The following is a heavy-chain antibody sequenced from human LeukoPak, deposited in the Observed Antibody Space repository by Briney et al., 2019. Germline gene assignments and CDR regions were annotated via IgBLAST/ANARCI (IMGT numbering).Heavy chain of an antibody. J-gene: IGHJ4*02. CDR2: IKSKTDGGTT. CDR1: GFIFSNDW. Sequence: GWALRLSCAASGFIFSNDWMSWVRQAPGKGLEWVGRIKSKTDGGTTDYAAPVKGRFTISRDDSKNTLYLQMNSLKTEDTAVYYCSPEDFDYWGQGTLVTVSS. CDR3: SPEDFDY. V-gene: IGHV3-15*01.